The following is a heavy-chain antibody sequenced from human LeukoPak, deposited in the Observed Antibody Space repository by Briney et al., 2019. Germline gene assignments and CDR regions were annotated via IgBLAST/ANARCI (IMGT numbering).Heavy chain of an antibody. CDR3: ARSDCSTTSCYIKGNWFDP. J-gene: IGHJ5*02. CDR2: IYYSGSI. V-gene: IGHV4-39*01. Sequence: SETLSLTCTVSGGSISSSSYFWGWIRQPPGKGLKWIGSIYYSGSIYYNLSLKSRVTISVDTSKNQFSLKLSSVTAADTAVYYCARSDCSTTSCYIKGNWFDPWGQGTLVTVSS. CDR1: GGSISSSSYF. D-gene: IGHD2-2*02.